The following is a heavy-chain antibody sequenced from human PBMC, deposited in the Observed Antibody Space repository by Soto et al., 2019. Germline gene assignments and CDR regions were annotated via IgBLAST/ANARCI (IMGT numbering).Heavy chain of an antibody. D-gene: IGHD3-3*01. Sequence: QVQLVQSEAEVKKPGASLKVSCRASGYNFANYGISWVRQAPGQGLEWMGWISAHNGDTKYAQKVQGRVTMTADTSTMTAYIEMWSLRSDDTAVYYCARDAAYNDFWGGVMELYSYNMDVWGQGTTVTV. CDR1: GYNFANYG. V-gene: IGHV1-18*01. J-gene: IGHJ6*02. CDR2: ISAHNGDT. CDR3: ARDAAYNDFWGGVMELYSYNMDV.